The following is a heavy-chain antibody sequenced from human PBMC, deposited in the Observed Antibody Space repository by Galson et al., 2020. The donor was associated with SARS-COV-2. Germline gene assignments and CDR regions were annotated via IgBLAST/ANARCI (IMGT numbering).Heavy chain of an antibody. J-gene: IGHJ3*02. D-gene: IGHD6-19*01. CDR2: IDWDNNK. V-gene: IGHV2-70*11. CDR3: ARIVSRTVADTGRRGAFDI. Sequence: ESGPTLVKPTQTLTLTCTFSGFSLSSRGMCVRWIRQPPGKALEWLARIDWDNNKYYNTSLKTRLTISKDTSKNQVVLTMTNMDPVDTATYYCARIVSRTVADTGRRGAFDIWGQGTMVTVSS. CDR1: GFSLSSRGMC.